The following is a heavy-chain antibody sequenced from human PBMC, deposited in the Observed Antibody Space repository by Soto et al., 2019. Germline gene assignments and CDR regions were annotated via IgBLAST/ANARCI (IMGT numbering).Heavy chain of an antibody. CDR3: ARATMVRGVFNWFDP. J-gene: IGHJ5*02. CDR1: GGSISSGGYY. Sequence: QVQLQESGPGLVKPSQTLSLTCTVSGGSISSGGYYWSWIRQHPGKGLEWIGYIYYSGSTYYNPSLKSRVTISVETSKNQFSLKLSSVTAADTAVYYCARATMVRGVFNWFDPWGQGTLVTVSS. V-gene: IGHV4-31*03. D-gene: IGHD3-10*01. CDR2: IYYSGST.